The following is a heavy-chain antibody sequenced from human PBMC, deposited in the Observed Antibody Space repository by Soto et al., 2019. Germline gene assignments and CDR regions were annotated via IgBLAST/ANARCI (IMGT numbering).Heavy chain of an antibody. CDR1: GFTFSDYY. J-gene: IGHJ6*03. Sequence: QVQLVESGGGLVEPGGSLRLSCAASGFTFSDYYMSWIRQAPGKGLEWVSYISSSGSTIYYADSVKGRFTISRDNAKNSLYLQMNSLRAEDTAVYYCAREEYYDFWSGYYNPQGYYYMDVWGKGTTVTVSS. V-gene: IGHV3-11*01. CDR3: AREEYYDFWSGYYNPQGYYYMDV. D-gene: IGHD3-3*01. CDR2: ISSSGSTI.